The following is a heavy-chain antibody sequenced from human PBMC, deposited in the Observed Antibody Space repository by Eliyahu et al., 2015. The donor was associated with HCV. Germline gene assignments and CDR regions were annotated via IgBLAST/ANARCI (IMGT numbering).Heavy chain of an antibody. CDR1: GFSISMYE. V-gene: IGHV3-48*03. J-gene: IGHJ4*02. Sequence: EVQLVESGGALVQPGGSLTLSCDVSGFSISMYELNWVRPGSGKGLEWVAFIGTTERRKFYGDSVRGRFTIARDNARNSMYLHMNFVRVEDTAVYYCARDIPVAAADYWGQGTLVTVSS. CDR2: IGTTERRK. CDR3: ARDIPVAAADY. D-gene: IGHD6-25*01.